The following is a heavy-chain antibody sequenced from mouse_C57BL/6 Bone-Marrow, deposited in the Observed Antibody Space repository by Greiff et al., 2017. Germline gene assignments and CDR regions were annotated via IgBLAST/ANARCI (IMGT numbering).Heavy chain of an antibody. Sequence: QVQLQQSGPELVKPGASVKISCKASGYAFSSSWMNWVKQRPGKGLEWIGRIYPGDGDTNYNGKFKGKATLTADKSSSTAYMQLSSRTSEDSAVYFCARNYGSSYWYFDVWGTGTTVTVSS. V-gene: IGHV1-82*01. D-gene: IGHD1-1*01. CDR2: IYPGDGDT. CDR3: ARNYGSSYWYFDV. CDR1: GYAFSSSW. J-gene: IGHJ1*03.